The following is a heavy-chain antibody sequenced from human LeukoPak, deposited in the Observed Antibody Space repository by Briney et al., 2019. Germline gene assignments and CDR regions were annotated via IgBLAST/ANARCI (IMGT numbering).Heavy chain of an antibody. CDR1: GFTFRDYW. J-gene: IGHJ3*02. D-gene: IGHD2-8*02. CDR3: AKDSRFCTGYDCRGDAFDS. V-gene: IGHV3-7*01. CDR2: IKEDGSQK. Sequence: GGSLRLSCAASGFTFRDYWMSWVRQSPGKGLEWVANIKEDGSQKYDVDSVRGRFTISRDNAKNSLFLQMDSLRAEDTAVYYCAKDSRFCTGYDCRGDAFDSWGQGTMVTVTS.